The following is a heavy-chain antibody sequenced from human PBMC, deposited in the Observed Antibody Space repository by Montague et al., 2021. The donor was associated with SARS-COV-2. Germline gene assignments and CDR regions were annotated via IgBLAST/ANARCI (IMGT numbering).Heavy chain of an antibody. J-gene: IGHJ4*02. CDR1: GASISSANDY. D-gene: IGHD6-19*01. CDR3: ARTGYSSGWHSFDY. CDR2: IYHSGST. V-gene: IGHV4-39*07. Sequence: SETLSLTCSVSGASISSANDYWTWIRQPPGKGLEWIGEIYHSGSTNYNPSLKSRVIISVDKSKNQFSLRLSSVTAADTAVYYCARTGYSSGWHSFDYWGQGTLVTVSS.